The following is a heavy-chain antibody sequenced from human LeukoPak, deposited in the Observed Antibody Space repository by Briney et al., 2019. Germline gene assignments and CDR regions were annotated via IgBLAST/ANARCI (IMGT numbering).Heavy chain of an antibody. J-gene: IGHJ4*02. CDR3: ARVRGGGSYDY. CDR2: IYTSGST. CDR1: GGSISSYY. Sequence: SETLSLTCTVSGGSISSYYWSWIRQPAGKGLEWIGRIYTSGSTNYNPSLKSRVTISVDTSKNQFSLRLSSMTAADTAMYYCARVRGGGSYDYWGQGTLVTVSS. D-gene: IGHD1-26*01. V-gene: IGHV4-4*07.